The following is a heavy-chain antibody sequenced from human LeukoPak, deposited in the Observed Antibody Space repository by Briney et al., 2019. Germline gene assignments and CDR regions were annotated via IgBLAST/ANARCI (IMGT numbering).Heavy chain of an antibody. Sequence: SETLSLTCTVSGGSISSYYWSWIRQPPGKGLEWIGYIYYSGSSNYNPSLKSRVTISVDTSKNQFSLKLSSVTAADTAVYYCARDILTGYSNWFDPWGQGTLVTVSS. D-gene: IGHD3-9*01. CDR1: GGSISSYY. V-gene: IGHV4-59*01. CDR3: ARDILTGYSNWFDP. J-gene: IGHJ5*02. CDR2: IYYSGSS.